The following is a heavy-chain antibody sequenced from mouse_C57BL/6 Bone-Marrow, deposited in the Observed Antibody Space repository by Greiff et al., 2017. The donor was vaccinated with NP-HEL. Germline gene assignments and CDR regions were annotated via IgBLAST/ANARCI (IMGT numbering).Heavy chain of an antibody. CDR2: INPGSGGT. Sequence: VKLMESGAELVRPGTSVKVSCKASGYAFTNYLIEWVKQRPGQGLEWIGVINPGSGGTNYNEKFKGKAILTADKSSSTAFLQLRRLTSEDSAVFVCARRLFYYCGSRVDYFDYWGQGTTLTVSS. CDR1: GYAFTNYL. V-gene: IGHV1-54*01. J-gene: IGHJ2*01. D-gene: IGHD1-1*01. CDR3: ARRLFYYCGSRVDYFDY.